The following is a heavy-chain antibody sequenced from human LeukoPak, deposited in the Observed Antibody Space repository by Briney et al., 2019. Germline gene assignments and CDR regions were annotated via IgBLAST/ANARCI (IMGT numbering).Heavy chain of an antibody. V-gene: IGHV3-48*01. J-gene: IGHJ4*02. CDR1: GFTFSSYS. CDR2: ISSSSSTI. CDR3: ATHTYSSSFDY. D-gene: IGHD6-6*01. Sequence: GSLRLSCAASGFTFSSYSMNWVRQAPGKGLEWVSYISSSSSTIYYADSVKGRFTISRDNAKNSLYLQMNSLRAEDTAVYYCATHTYSSSFDYWGQGTLVTVSS.